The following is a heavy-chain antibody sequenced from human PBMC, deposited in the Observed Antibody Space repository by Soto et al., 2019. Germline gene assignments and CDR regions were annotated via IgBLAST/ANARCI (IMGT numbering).Heavy chain of an antibody. CDR2: IYYSGST. J-gene: IGHJ6*02. D-gene: IGHD4-17*01. CDR3: ARAGKATVTYYYYYGMDV. V-gene: IGHV4-30-4*01. Sequence: SETLSLTCTVSGGSISSGDYYWSWIRQPPGKGLEWIGYIYYSGSTYYNPSLKSRVTISVDASKNQFSLKLSSVTAADTAVYYCARAGKATVTYYYYYGMDVWGQGATVTVSS. CDR1: GGSISSGDYY.